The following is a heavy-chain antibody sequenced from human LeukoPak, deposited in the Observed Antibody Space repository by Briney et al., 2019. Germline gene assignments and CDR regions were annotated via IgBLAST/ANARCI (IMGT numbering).Heavy chain of an antibody. Sequence: PGGYLRRSCAASGFTFSSYGMHWVRQAPGKGLEWVAVIWYDGSNKYYADSVKGRFTISRDNSKNTLYLQMNSLRAEDTAVYYCARDTAAAEVYYYMDVWGKGTTVTVSS. D-gene: IGHD6-13*01. CDR3: ARDTAAAEVYYYMDV. CDR1: GFTFSSYG. CDR2: IWYDGSNK. V-gene: IGHV3-33*01. J-gene: IGHJ6*03.